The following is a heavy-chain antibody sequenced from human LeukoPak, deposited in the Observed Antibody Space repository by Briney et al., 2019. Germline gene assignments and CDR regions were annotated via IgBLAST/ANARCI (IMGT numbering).Heavy chain of an antibody. V-gene: IGHV4-39*07. CDR2: IYYSGST. Sequence: SGTLSLTCTVSGGSISSSSYYWGWIRQPPGKGLEWIGSIYYSGSTYYNPSLKSRVTISVDTSKTQFSLKLSSVTAADTAVYYCARGQTYYYDSSGYYFPNWGQGTLVTVSS. D-gene: IGHD3-22*01. CDR3: ARGQTYYYDSSGYYFPN. CDR1: GGSISSSSYY. J-gene: IGHJ4*02.